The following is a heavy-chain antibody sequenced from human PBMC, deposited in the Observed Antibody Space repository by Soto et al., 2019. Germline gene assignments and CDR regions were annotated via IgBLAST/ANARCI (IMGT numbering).Heavy chain of an antibody. CDR3: AKADYSYSWAPGDY. V-gene: IGHV3-23*01. CDR2: ISGSGDTT. J-gene: IGHJ4*02. D-gene: IGHD6-13*01. Sequence: VQVLESGGGLIQPGGSLRLSCVISRLTFSSYALNGVRQAPGEGLEWVSSISGSGDTTYYADSVKGRFTISRDNSKTTLYLQMNSLRVEDTALYYCAKADYSYSWAPGDYWGQGTLVTVSS. CDR1: RLTFSSYA.